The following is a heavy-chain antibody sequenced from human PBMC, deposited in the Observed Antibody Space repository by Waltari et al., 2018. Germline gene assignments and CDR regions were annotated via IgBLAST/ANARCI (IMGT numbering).Heavy chain of an antibody. J-gene: IGHJ5*02. Sequence: EVQLVESGGGLVQPGGSLRLSCAASGFTFSNYAMSWVRQALEKGLEWVSAISGSGDSTYDADSKGRFTISRDNSKSTLFLQMNSLRAEDTALYYCAKGPYSTSSNWFDHWGQGTLVIVSS. CDR3: AKGPYSTSSNWFDH. D-gene: IGHD6-6*01. CDR1: GFTFSNYA. V-gene: IGHV3-23*04. CDR2: ISGSGDST.